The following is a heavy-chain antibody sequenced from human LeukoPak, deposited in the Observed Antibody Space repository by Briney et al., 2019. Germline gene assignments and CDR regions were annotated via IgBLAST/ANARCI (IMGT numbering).Heavy chain of an antibody. CDR3: AKDGRRGMNAFDI. CDR2: IRYDGSNK. Sequence: GESLRLSCAASGFTFSSYGMHWVRQAPGKGLEWVAFIRYDGSNKYYADSVKGRFTISRDNSKNTLYLQMNSLRAEDTAVYYCAKDGRRGMNAFDIWGQGTMVTVSS. J-gene: IGHJ3*02. CDR1: GFTFSSYG. V-gene: IGHV3-30*02. D-gene: IGHD1-26*01.